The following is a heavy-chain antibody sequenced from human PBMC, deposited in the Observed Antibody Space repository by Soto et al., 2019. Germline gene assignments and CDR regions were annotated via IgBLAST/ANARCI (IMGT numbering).Heavy chain of an antibody. CDR2: INPSGGST. CDR1: GYTFTSYY. D-gene: IGHD5-18*01. CDR3: ARQDVDTAMVYYYYGMDV. V-gene: IGHV1-46*01. J-gene: IGHJ6*02. Sequence: GASVKVSCKASGYTFTSYYMHWVRQAPGQGLEWMGIINPSGGSTSYAQKSQGRVTMTRDTSTSTVHMELSSLRSEDTAVYYCARQDVDTAMVYYYYGMDVWGQGTTVTVSS.